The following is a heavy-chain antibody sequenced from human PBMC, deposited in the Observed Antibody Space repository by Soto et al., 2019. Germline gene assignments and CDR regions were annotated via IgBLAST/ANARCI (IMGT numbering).Heavy chain of an antibody. CDR1: GYTFTSYG. Sequence: QVQLVQSGAEVKKPGASVKVSCKASGYTFTSYGLSWVLQAPGQGLEWMGWISAYNRNTNYAQKLQGRVTMTTDTSTSTADMELRSLRSDDTAVFYCARVIASAADFDYWGQGTLVTVSS. CDR3: ARVIASAADFDY. J-gene: IGHJ4*02. CDR2: ISAYNRNT. D-gene: IGHD6-13*01. V-gene: IGHV1-18*01.